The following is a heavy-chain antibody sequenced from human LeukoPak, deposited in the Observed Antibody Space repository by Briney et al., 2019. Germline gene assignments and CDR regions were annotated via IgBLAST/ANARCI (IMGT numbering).Heavy chain of an antibody. D-gene: IGHD6-19*01. CDR1: GGSISSYY. CDR3: ARAHSSGWSFDAFDI. Sequence: SETLSLTCTVSGGSISSYYWSWLRQPAGKGLEWIGRIYTSGSSNYNPSLKSRVTMSVDTSKNQFSLKLSSVTAADTAVYYCARAHSSGWSFDAFDIWGQGTMVTVSS. V-gene: IGHV4-4*07. J-gene: IGHJ3*02. CDR2: IYTSGSS.